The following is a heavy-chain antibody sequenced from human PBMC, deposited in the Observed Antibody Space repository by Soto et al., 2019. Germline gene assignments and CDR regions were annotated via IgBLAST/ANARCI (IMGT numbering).Heavy chain of an antibody. J-gene: IGHJ6*02. Sequence: PSDTLSLTRAVYGGSFSGYYCSWIRQPPGKGLVWLGEINHSGSTNYNPSRTSRVTISVDTSKNQFSLKLSSVTAADTAVYYCARDRAVAGTGLRAKVRNYYGMDVWGQGTTVTVS. D-gene: IGHD6-19*01. V-gene: IGHV4-34*01. CDR3: ARDRAVAGTGLRAKVRNYYGMDV. CDR2: INHSGST. CDR1: GGSFSGYY.